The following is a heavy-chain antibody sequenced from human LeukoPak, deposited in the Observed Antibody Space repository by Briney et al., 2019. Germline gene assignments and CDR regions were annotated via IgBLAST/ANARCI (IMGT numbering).Heavy chain of an antibody. CDR2: ISGSGGST. CDR3: AKEDFWSADY. Sequence: GRSLRLSCAASGFTFSSYAMNWVRQAPGKGLEWVSVISGSGGSTYYADSVKGRFTISRDNSKNTLYLQMNSLRAEDTAVFYCAKEDFWSADYWGQGTLVTVSS. D-gene: IGHD3-3*01. V-gene: IGHV3-23*01. J-gene: IGHJ4*02. CDR1: GFTFSSYA.